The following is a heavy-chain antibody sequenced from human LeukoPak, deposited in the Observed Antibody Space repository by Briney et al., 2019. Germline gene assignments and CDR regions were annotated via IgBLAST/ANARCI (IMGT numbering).Heavy chain of an antibody. Sequence: PGGSLGLSCTASGFTFSSYNMNWVRQAPGKGLEWISYISSSSNIIYYSDSVKGRFTISRDNAKNSLYLQMNSLRAEDTAVYYCAKFGSRLRSYYYYMDVWGKGTTVTISS. D-gene: IGHD3-10*01. V-gene: IGHV3-48*01. CDR2: ISSSSNII. CDR3: AKFGSRLRSYYYYMDV. CDR1: GFTFSSYN. J-gene: IGHJ6*03.